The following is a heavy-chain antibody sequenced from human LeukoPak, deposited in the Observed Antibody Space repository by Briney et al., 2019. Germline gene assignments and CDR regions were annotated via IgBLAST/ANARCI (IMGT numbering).Heavy chain of an antibody. D-gene: IGHD2-15*01. CDR3: ARGVVVADNNWFDP. CDR2: MDPNSGNT. V-gene: IGHV1-8*01. J-gene: IGHJ5*02. Sequence: GASVKVSCKASGYTFTSYDINWVRQATGQGLEWMRWMDPNSGNTGYAQKFQGRVTMTRNTSISTAYMELSSLRSEDTAVYYCARGVVVADNNWFDPWGQGTLVTVSS. CDR1: GYTFTSYD.